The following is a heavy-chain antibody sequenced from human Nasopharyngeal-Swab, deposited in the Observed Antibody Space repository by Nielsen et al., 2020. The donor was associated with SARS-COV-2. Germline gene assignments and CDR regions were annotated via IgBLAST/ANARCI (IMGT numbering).Heavy chain of an antibody. Sequence: IRQPPGQALEWLAPNFSNDEKSYSTSLKSRLTISKDTSKSQVVLTMTNMDPVDTATYYCARIVRYYYGSGSYYNYYYYGMDVWGQGTTVTVSS. CDR3: ARIVRYYYGSGSYYNYYYYGMDV. D-gene: IGHD3-10*01. V-gene: IGHV2-26*01. CDR2: NFSNDEK. J-gene: IGHJ6*02.